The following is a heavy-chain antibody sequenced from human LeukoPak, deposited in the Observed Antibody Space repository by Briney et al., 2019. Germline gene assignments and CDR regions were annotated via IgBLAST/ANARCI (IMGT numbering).Heavy chain of an antibody. V-gene: IGHV3-9*01. J-gene: IGHJ3*02. CDR1: GFTFHDYA. CDR2: ISWNSGSR. CDR3: AREEAVKGAFDI. Sequence: GGSLRLSCVGSGFTFHDYAMHWVRQAPGKGLEWVSGISWNSGSRGYADSVKGRFIISRDNAKTSLYLQMNSLRAEDTAVYYCAREEAVKGAFDIWGQGTMVTVSS. D-gene: IGHD4-11*01.